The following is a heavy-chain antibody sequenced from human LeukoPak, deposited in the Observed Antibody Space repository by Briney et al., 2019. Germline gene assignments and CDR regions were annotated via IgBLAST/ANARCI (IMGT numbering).Heavy chain of an antibody. CDR3: ARRAKGYSGYVYWFDP. CDR2: INPNSGGT. CDR1: GYTFTGYY. D-gene: IGHD5-12*01. J-gene: IGHJ5*02. Sequence: ASVKVSCKASGYTFTGYYMHWVRQAPGQGLEWMGWINPNSGGTNYAQKFQGRVTMTRDTSISTAYMELSRLRSDDTAVYYCARRAKGYSGYVYWFDPWGQGTLVTVSS. V-gene: IGHV1-2*02.